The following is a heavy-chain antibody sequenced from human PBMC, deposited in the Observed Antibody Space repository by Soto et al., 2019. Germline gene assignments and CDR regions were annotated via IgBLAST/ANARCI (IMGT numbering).Heavy chain of an antibody. CDR1: GGSIISYY. J-gene: IGHJ4*02. D-gene: IGHD3-10*01. CDR3: ARXNYGSGSTYFDX. Sequence: SETLSLTCTVSGGSIISYYWSWIRQPPGKGLEWIGYIYYSGSTNYNPSLKSRVTISVDTSKNQFSLKLNSMTAADTAVYYCARXNYGSGSTYFDXWGQGTLVTVSS. V-gene: IGHV4-59*08. CDR2: IYYSGST.